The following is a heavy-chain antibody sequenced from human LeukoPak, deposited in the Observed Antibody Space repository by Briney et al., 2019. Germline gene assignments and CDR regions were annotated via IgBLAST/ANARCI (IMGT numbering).Heavy chain of an antibody. D-gene: IGHD5-24*01. J-gene: IGHJ4*02. CDR1: GGSISSSNYY. V-gene: IGHV4-39*01. CDR2: IYYSGNT. Sequence: SETLSLTCTVSGGSISSSNYYWGWIRQPPGKGLEWTGIIYYSGNTYCNPSLKSRVTISVDTSKSQFFLRLSSVTAADTAVYYCARQRRDGYNYVDFWGQGTLVTVSS. CDR3: ARQRRDGYNYVDF.